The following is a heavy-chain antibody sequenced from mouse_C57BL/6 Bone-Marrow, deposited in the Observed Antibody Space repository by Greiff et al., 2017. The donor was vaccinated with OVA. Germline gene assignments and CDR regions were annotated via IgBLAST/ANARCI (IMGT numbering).Heavy chain of an antibody. CDR1: GYSITSDY. V-gene: IGHV3-8*01. J-gene: IGHJ2*01. CDR2: ISYSGST. CDR3: ARSHYYGSSYGYFDY. D-gene: IGHD1-1*01. Sequence: EVMLVESGPGLAKPSQTLSLTCSVTGYSITSDYWNWIRKFPGNKLEYMGYISYSGSTYYNPSLKSRISITRDTSKNQYYLQLNSVTTEDTATYYCARSHYYGSSYGYFDYWGKGTTLTVSS.